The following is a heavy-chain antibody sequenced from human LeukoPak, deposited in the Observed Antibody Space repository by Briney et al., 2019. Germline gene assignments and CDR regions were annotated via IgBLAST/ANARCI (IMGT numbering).Heavy chain of an antibody. J-gene: IGHJ4*02. CDR2: TSYDGGKT. CDR1: GFSISRHS. V-gene: IGHV3-30*04. Sequence: AGSLTLACVASGFSISRHSMHWVRQAPARGLEWVAGTSYDGGKTDYEDSVKGRFTISRDNSKNPLYLQMNCVRAADTTMYYCAREGYESSSSCGYYAYWGRGTLVTVSS. CDR3: AREGYESSSSCGYYAY. D-gene: IGHD6-6*01.